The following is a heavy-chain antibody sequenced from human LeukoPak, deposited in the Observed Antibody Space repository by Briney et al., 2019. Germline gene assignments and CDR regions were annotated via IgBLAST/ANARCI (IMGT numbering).Heavy chain of an antibody. CDR2: INHSGST. J-gene: IGHJ4*02. Sequence: SETLSLTCAVYGGSFSGYYWSWVRQPPEKGLEWIGEINHSGSTNYNPSLKSRVTISVDTSKNQFSLKLSSVTAADTAVYYCARGSQQLVDYWGQGTLVTVSS. CDR3: ARGSQQLVDY. CDR1: GGSFSGYY. D-gene: IGHD6-13*01. V-gene: IGHV4-34*01.